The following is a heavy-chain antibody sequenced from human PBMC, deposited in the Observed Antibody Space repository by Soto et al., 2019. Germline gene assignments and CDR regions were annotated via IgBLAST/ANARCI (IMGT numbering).Heavy chain of an antibody. V-gene: IGHV1-8*01. Sequence: QVQLVQSGAEVKKPGASVKVSCTFTSDDINWVRQATGQGLEWMGWMNPNSGNTRYAQKFQGRVTMTRNTSNFTAYMELSSLRSEDTAVYYCARGHGSSDWRFSYYYMDVW. J-gene: IGHJ6*03. CDR1: FTSDD. CDR2: MNPNSGNT. CDR3: ARGHGSSDWRFSYYYMDV. D-gene: IGHD6-19*01.